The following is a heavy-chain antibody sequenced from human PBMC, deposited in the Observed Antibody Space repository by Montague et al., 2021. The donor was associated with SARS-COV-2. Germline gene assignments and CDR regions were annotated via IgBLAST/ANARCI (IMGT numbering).Heavy chain of an antibody. CDR3: ARGTVFRDYDLLTGSRSYFDY. CDR1: GGSFSGYY. CDR2: INHSGST. Sequence: SETLSLTCAVYGGSFSGYYCSWIRQPPGRGLEWIGEINHSGSTKXKSSLKSRVTISADTSKKQFSLKMSSVTAADTAVYYCARGTVFRDYDLLTGSRSYFDYWGQGTLVTVAS. J-gene: IGHJ4*02. V-gene: IGHV4-34*01. D-gene: IGHD3-9*01.